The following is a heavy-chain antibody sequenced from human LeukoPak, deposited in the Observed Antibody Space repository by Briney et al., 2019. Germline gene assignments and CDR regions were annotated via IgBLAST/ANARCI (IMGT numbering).Heavy chain of an antibody. CDR3: ARTRSPVVPGACDY. D-gene: IGHD2-2*01. J-gene: IGHJ4*02. CDR2: ISAYNGNT. V-gene: IGHV1-18*01. Sequence: ASVKLSCKASGYTFTSYGISWVRQAPGQGLEWMGWISAYNGNTNYAHNLQGRVTMTTDTSTSTAYMQLRSLRSADTAVYYCARTRSPVVPGACDYWGQGTLVTVSS. CDR1: GYTFTSYG.